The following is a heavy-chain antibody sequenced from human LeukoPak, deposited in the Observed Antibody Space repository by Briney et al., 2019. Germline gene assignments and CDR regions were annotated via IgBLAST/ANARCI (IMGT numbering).Heavy chain of an antibody. CDR1: GYRVTSYW. CDR3: ARRTDSGLKWFDP. D-gene: IGHD6-25*01. Sequence: GSPLKISCKAAGYRVTSYWIGWLRQMPGEVLEWMGVIDPGEYETRYSPSFEGQVTISADKSISSAYMQWSSLKASDTAMYYCARRTDSGLKWFDPWGQGTLVTVSS. CDR2: IDPGEYET. J-gene: IGHJ5*02. V-gene: IGHV5-51*01.